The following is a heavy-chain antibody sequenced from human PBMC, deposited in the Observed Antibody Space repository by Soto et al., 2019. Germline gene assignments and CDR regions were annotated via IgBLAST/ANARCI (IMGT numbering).Heavy chain of an antibody. CDR3: ATDILDY. Sequence: GGFLRLPCGAAWCNFSNHWMTWARQATGKGLEWVANINQHGTEKFYVDSVEGRFSISRDNAYHSVYLQMNSLRAEDTAIYYCATDILDYWGQGTSVTVSS. J-gene: IGHJ4*02. CDR2: INQHGTEK. CDR1: WCNFSNHW. V-gene: IGHV3-7*05.